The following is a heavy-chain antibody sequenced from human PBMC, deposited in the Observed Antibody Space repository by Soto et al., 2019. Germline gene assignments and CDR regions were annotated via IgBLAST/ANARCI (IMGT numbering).Heavy chain of an antibody. CDR1: GFTFSSYS. Sequence: GGSLILSCAASGFTFSSYSMNWVRQAPGKGLEWVSSISSSSSYIYYADSVKGRFTISRDNAKNSLYLQMNSLRAEDTAVYYCARDNRVRTTLNYYYYYMDVWGKGTTVTVSS. D-gene: IGHD3-3*01. V-gene: IGHV3-21*01. J-gene: IGHJ6*03. CDR3: ARDNRVRTTLNYYYYYMDV. CDR2: ISSSSSYI.